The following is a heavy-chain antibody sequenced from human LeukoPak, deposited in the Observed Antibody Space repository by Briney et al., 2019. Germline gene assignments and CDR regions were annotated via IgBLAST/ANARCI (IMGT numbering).Heavy chain of an antibody. CDR3: AGEDYYYGMDV. V-gene: IGHV1-2*06. Sequence: ASVKVSCKASGYTFTSYYMHWVRQAPGQGLEWMGRINPNSGGTNYAQKFQGRVTMTRDTSISTAYMELSRLRSDDTAVYYCAGEDYYYGMDVWDQGTTVTVSS. CDR1: GYTFTSYY. CDR2: INPNSGGT. J-gene: IGHJ6*02.